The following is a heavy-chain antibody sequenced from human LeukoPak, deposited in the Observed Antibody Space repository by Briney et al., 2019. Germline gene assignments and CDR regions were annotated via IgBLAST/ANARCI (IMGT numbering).Heavy chain of an antibody. J-gene: IGHJ5*02. CDR2: INHSGST. D-gene: IGHD3-10*01. CDR3: ARLGRLWPGGMVRGVINNWFDP. Sequence: SETLSLTCAVYGGSFSGYYRSWIRQPPGKGLEWIGEINHSGSTNYNPSLKSRVTISVDTSKNQFSLKLSTVTAADTAVYYCARLGRLWPGGMVRGVINNWFDPWGQGTLVTVSS. V-gene: IGHV4-34*01. CDR1: GGSFSGYY.